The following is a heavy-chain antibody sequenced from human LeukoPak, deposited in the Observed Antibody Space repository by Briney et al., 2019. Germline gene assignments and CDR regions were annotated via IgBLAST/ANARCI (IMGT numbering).Heavy chain of an antibody. CDR1: GFTFSSYS. V-gene: IGHV3-21*01. D-gene: IGHD2-21*01. Sequence: GGSLRLSCAASGFTFSSYSMNWVRQAPGKGLEWVSSISSSSSYIYYADSVKGRFTISRDNAKNSLYLQVNSLRAEDTAVYYCARDGDHDASDIWGQGTMVTVSS. CDR2: ISSSSSYI. CDR3: ARDGDHDASDI. J-gene: IGHJ3*02.